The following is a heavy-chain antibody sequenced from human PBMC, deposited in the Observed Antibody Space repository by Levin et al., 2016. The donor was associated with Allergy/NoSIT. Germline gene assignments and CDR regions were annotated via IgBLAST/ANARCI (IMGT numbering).Heavy chain of an antibody. D-gene: IGHD3-10*01. J-gene: IGHJ5*02. Sequence: WIRQPPGKGLEWIGEINHSGSTNYNPSLKSRVTISVDTSKNQFSLKLSSVTAADTAVYYCARGQSITMVRGATYNWFDPWGQGTLVTVSS. CDR3: ARGQSITMVRGATYNWFDP. V-gene: IGHV4-34*01. CDR2: INHSGST.